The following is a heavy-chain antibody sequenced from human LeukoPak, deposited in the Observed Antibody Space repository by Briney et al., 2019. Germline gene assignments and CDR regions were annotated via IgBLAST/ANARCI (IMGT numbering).Heavy chain of an antibody. CDR3: AKSTYYGDYGYYYGMDA. Sequence: GGSLRLSCAASGFTFSSYAMSWVRQAPGKGLEWVSAISGSGGSTYYADSVKGRFTISRDNSKNTLYLQMNSLRAEDTAVYYCAKSTYYGDYGYYYGMDAWGQGTTVTVSS. CDR1: GFTFSSYA. CDR2: ISGSGGST. J-gene: IGHJ6*02. D-gene: IGHD4-17*01. V-gene: IGHV3-23*01.